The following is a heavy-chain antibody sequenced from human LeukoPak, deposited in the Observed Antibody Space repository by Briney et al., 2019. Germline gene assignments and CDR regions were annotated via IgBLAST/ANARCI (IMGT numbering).Heavy chain of an antibody. V-gene: IGHV3-7*01. CDR1: GFTFSSYW. Sequence: GGSLRLSCAASGFTFSSYWMSWVRQAPGKGLEWVANIKQDGSEKYYVDSVKGRFTISRDNAKNSLYLQMNSLRAEDTAVYYCARDRYYYDSSGYYLPSFDYWGQGTLVTVSS. CDR2: IKQDGSEK. CDR3: ARDRYYYDSSGYYLPSFDY. J-gene: IGHJ4*02. D-gene: IGHD3-22*01.